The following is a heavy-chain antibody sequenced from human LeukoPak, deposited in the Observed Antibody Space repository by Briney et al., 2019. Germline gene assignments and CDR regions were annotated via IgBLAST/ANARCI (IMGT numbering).Heavy chain of an antibody. Sequence: GGSLRLSCAASGFTFSSYWMSWVRQAPGKGLEWVANIKQDGSEKYYVDAVKGRFTISRDNAKNSLYLQMNSLRAEDTAVYYCARDRFGIAARPFDYWGQGTLVTVSS. J-gene: IGHJ4*02. V-gene: IGHV3-7*01. D-gene: IGHD6-6*01. CDR2: IKQDGSEK. CDR1: GFTFSSYW. CDR3: ARDRFGIAARPFDY.